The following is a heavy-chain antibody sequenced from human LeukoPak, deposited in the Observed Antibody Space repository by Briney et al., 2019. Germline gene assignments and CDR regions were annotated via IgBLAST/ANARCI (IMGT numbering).Heavy chain of an antibody. CDR2: ISGSGGST. Sequence: PGGSLRLSCAASGFTFSSYAMSWVRQAPGKGLEWVSAISGSGGSTYYADSVKGRFTISRDNSKNTLYLQMNSLRAEDTAVYYCAKDPPGIAAAGSWFDPWGQGTLVTVSS. CDR3: AKDPPGIAAAGSWFDP. CDR1: GFTFSSYA. D-gene: IGHD6-13*01. J-gene: IGHJ5*02. V-gene: IGHV3-23*01.